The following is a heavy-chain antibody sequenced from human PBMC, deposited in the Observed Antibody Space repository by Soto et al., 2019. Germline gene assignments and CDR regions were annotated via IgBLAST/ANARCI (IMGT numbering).Heavy chain of an antibody. J-gene: IGHJ4*02. V-gene: IGHV1-18*04. CDR3: AGSPRVIVAAKGTLDY. D-gene: IGHD5-12*01. Sequence: QVQLVQSGGEVKKPGASVKVSCKASGYTFTTFGITWVRQAPGQGLEWMGWISTSTGNTNYAQKLQDRVTLTTDTSTRTAYLELRSLTSDDTAVYYCAGSPRVIVAAKGTLDYWGQGTLVTVSS. CDR2: ISTSTGNT. CDR1: GYTFTTFG.